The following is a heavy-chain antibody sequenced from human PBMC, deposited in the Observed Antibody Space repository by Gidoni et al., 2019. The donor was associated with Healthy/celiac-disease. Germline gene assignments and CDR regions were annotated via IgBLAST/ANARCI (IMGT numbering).Heavy chain of an antibody. Sequence: EVQLVESGGGLVPPGRSLRLPCAAHGSTFDEYAMHWVRQAPGKGLEWVSGISWNSGSIGYADSVKGRFTISRDNAKNSLYLQMNGLRAEDTALYYCAKGAVGATTSWWYFDYWGQGTLVTVSS. D-gene: IGHD1-26*01. CDR1: GSTFDEYA. V-gene: IGHV3-9*01. CDR3: AKGAVGATTSWWYFDY. J-gene: IGHJ4*02. CDR2: ISWNSGSI.